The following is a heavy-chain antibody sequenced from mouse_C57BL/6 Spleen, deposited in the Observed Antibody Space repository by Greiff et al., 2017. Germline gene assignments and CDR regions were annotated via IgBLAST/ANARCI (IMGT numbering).Heavy chain of an antibody. Sequence: EVQGVESGGDLVKPGGSLKLSCAASGFTFSSYGMSWVRQTPDKRLEWVATISSGGSYTYYPDSVKGRFTISRDNAKNTLYLQMSSLKSEDTAMYYCARQIYDGYYADYWGQGTTLTVSS. V-gene: IGHV5-6*01. CDR3: ARQIYDGYYADY. CDR1: GFTFSSYG. J-gene: IGHJ2*01. CDR2: ISSGGSYT. D-gene: IGHD2-3*01.